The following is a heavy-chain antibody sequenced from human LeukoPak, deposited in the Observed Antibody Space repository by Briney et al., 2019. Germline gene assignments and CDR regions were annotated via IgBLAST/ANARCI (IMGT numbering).Heavy chain of an antibody. Sequence: GESLKISRKSSGYSFTSYWIGWVRQSPGKGLEWRVIIYPGDSDTIYSPLFQGQVTIPAGQSISPALLQWSSLEASDTASDFFGRPDGNWSDPWGQGTLVTVSS. CDR3: GRPDGNWSDP. CDR2: IYPGDSDT. CDR1: GYSFTSYW. V-gene: IGHV5-51*01. J-gene: IGHJ5*02.